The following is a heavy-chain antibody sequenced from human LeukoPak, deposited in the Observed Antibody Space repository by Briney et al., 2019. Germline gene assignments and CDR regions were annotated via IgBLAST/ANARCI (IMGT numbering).Heavy chain of an antibody. CDR2: ISWNSGSI. V-gene: IGHV3-9*01. J-gene: IGHJ4*02. CDR3: AKDGSIDDYVWGSYRYFDY. Sequence: PGGSLRLSCAVSGFFVSTDYMSWVRQAPGKGLEWVSGISWNSGSIGYADSVKGRFTISRDNAKNSLYLQMNSLRAEDTALYYCAKDGSIDDYVWGSYRYFDYWGQGTLVTVSS. CDR1: GFFVSTDY. D-gene: IGHD3-16*02.